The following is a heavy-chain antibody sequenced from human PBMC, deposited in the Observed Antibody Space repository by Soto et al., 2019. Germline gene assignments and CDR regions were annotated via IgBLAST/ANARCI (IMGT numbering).Heavy chain of an antibody. CDR2: INHSGST. J-gene: IGHJ5*02. Sequence: SETLSLTCAVYGGSFIGYYWSWILQPPGKGLEWIGEINHSGSTNYNPSLKSRVTISVDTSKNQFSLKLSSVTAADTAVYYCARALRRPPILQAGHWFDPWGQGTLVTVSS. D-gene: IGHD1-1*01. CDR1: GGSFIGYY. V-gene: IGHV4-34*01. CDR3: ARALRRPPILQAGHWFDP.